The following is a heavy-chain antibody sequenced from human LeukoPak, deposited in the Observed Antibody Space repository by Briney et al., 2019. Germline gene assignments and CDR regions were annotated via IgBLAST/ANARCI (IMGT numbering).Heavy chain of an antibody. CDR1: GFTFSSYS. V-gene: IGHV3-48*04. Sequence: GGSLRLSCAASGFTFSSYSMNWVRQAPGKGLEWVSYISSSSSTIYYADSVKGRFTISRDNAKNSLYLQMNSLRAEDTAVYYCARRAGGGMVRGPNENWFDPWGQGTLVTVSS. CDR2: ISSSSSTI. D-gene: IGHD3-10*01. CDR3: ARRAGGGMVRGPNENWFDP. J-gene: IGHJ5*02.